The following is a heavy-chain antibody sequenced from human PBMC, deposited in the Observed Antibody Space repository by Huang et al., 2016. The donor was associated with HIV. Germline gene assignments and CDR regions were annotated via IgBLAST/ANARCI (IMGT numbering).Heavy chain of an antibody. J-gene: IGHJ4*02. Sequence: VEGACTVSGDKFTIFEVKWVRQTPWTGLEGMGWISGGKVSTRFAQKFQDRLTMTTDFSTSTAYLELRSLRLDDTAVYYCARTKGEFDFWGQGALVTVSS. CDR2: ISGGKVST. V-gene: IGHV1-18*04. CDR1: GDKFTIFE. D-gene: IGHD3-16*01. CDR3: ARTKGEFDF.